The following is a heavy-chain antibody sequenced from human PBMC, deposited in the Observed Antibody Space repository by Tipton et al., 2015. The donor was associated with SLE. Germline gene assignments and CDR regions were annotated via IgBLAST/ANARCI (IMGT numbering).Heavy chain of an antibody. CDR3: AKGMSGYDNGWSFFDY. CDR2: IYDSGST. Sequence: PGLVKPSETLSLICSVSGYSIRSGYYWGWIRQPPGKGLEWIGYIYDSGSTYYNPSLKTRVTISVDTSKNQFSLKMSSVTAADTAVYYCAKGMSGYDNGWSFFDYWGQGALVTVSS. V-gene: IGHV4-38-2*02. CDR1: GYSIRSGYY. D-gene: IGHD6-19*01. J-gene: IGHJ4*02.